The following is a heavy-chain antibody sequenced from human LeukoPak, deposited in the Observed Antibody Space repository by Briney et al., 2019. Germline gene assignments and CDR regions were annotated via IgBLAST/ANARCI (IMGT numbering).Heavy chain of an antibody. Sequence: GGSLRLSCVASGFTFDDYAMHWVRHAPGKGLEWVSLINANGGNTYYVDSVKGRFTISRDNSKNSLYLQMNSLRTEDTALYYCAKDISNWNSRHFDYWGQGTLVSVSS. V-gene: IGHV3-43*02. CDR1: GFTFDDYA. D-gene: IGHD1-7*01. J-gene: IGHJ4*02. CDR2: INANGGNT. CDR3: AKDISNWNSRHFDY.